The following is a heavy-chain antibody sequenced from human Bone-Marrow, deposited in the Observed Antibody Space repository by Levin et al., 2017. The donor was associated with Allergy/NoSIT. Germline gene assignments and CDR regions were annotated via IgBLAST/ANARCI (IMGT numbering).Heavy chain of an antibody. CDR1: GFTFSHHW. D-gene: IGHD2-15*01. CDR3: GRSLGFCSGGGCD. J-gene: IGHJ4*02. CDR2: ISDDGTNT. Sequence: PGESLKISCAASGFTFSHHWMYWVRQAPGKGLVCVSGISDDGTNTKYADSVKGRFTISRDNAKNTVYLQMSSLRDGDTAVYYCGRSLGFCSGGGCDWGQGTLVTVSS. V-gene: IGHV3-74*03.